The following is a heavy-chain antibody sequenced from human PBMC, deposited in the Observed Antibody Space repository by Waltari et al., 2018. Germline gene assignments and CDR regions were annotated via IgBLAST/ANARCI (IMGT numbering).Heavy chain of an antibody. CDR1: GFSVSRKY. CDR3: ARNHIHTYGLDV. J-gene: IGHJ6*02. D-gene: IGHD2-21*01. Sequence: EVQLVESGGGLVQPGGSLRLSCAASGFSVSRKYMSWVRQAPGKGLGWVSVIYNGGRTYYADSVKGRFTISRDNSKNTLFLQMNSLRAEDTAVYYCARNHIHTYGLDVWGQGTTVTVSS. V-gene: IGHV3-66*02. CDR2: IYNGGRT.